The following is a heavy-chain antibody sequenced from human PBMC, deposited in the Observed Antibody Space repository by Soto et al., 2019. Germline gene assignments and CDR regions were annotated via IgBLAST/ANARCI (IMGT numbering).Heavy chain of an antibody. CDR3: ARKGGSFYGPFDY. Sequence: LRLSCAASGFTFSDYAMSWVRQSPGKGLGWVSTIRGTDGTTYYADSVKGRFTISRDNSKNTLYLQMNSLRAEDAAIYYCARKGGSFYGPFDYWGQGALVTVSS. V-gene: IGHV3-23*01. CDR2: IRGTDGTT. CDR1: GFTFSDYA. J-gene: IGHJ4*02. D-gene: IGHD1-26*01.